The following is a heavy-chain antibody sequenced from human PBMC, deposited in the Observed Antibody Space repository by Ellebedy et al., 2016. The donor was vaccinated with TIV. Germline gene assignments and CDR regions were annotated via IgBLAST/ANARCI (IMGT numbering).Heavy chain of an antibody. CDR3: VFLERASEDYYGMDV. V-gene: IGHV3-48*01. D-gene: IGHD3-3*01. Sequence: GGSLRLXCVVSGFTFSSYAMNWVRQAPGKGLEWVSYISSSSGTIYYADSVKGRFTISKDNAKNSLYLQMNSLRAEDTAVYYCVFLERASEDYYGMDVWGQGTTVTVSS. J-gene: IGHJ6*02. CDR2: ISSSSGTI. CDR1: GFTFSSYA.